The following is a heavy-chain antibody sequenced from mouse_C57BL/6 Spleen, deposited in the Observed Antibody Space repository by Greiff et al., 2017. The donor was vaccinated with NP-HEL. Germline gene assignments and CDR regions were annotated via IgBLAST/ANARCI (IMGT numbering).Heavy chain of an antibody. CDR2: IDPETGGT. J-gene: IGHJ3*01. D-gene: IGHD2-2*01. CDR1: GYTFTDYD. CDR3: TNYGYVPY. V-gene: IGHV1-15*01. Sequence: QVQLKQSGAELVRPGASVTLSCKASGYTFTDYDMHWVKQTPVHGLEWIGAIDPETGGTAYPQKFKGKAILTADKSSSTAYIELRSLTSEDSAVYYCTNYGYVPYWGQGTLVTVSA.